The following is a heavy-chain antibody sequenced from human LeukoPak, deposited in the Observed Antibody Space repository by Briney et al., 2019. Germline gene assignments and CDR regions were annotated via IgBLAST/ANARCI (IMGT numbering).Heavy chain of an antibody. J-gene: IGHJ4*02. Sequence: GGSLRLSCAASGFTFSRHGINWVRQAAGKGLEWVSGISPRGDTSYYADSVRGRFTISRDNSKNTLYLQMNSLRAEDTTVYYCAKDFLRGMGYCSGGSCPFGYWGQGTLVTVSS. CDR3: AKDFLRGMGYCSGGSCPFGY. CDR1: GFTFSRHG. V-gene: IGHV3-23*01. CDR2: ISPRGDTS. D-gene: IGHD2-15*01.